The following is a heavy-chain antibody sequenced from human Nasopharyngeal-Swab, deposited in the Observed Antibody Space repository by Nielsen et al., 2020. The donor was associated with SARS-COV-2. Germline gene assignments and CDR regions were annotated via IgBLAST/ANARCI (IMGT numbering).Heavy chain of an antibody. CDR1: GRSFSGYY. J-gene: IGHJ4*02. Sequence: SETLSLTCAVYGRSFSGYYWSWIRQPPGKGLEWIGEINRSGSTNYNPSLKSRVTISVDTSKNQFSLKLSSVTAADTAVYYCVRGYGDYDYWGQGTLVTVSS. CDR2: INRSGST. CDR3: VRGYGDYDY. V-gene: IGHV4-34*01. D-gene: IGHD4-17*01.